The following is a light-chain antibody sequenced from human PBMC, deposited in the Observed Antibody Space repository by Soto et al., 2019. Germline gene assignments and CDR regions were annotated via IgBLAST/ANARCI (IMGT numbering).Light chain of an antibody. J-gene: IGKJ4*01. CDR2: GAS. Sequence: EIVLTQSPATLSVSPGERATLSCRASQTVYSNLAWYRQMPGQAPRLLIYGASTRATGIPARFSGTGSGTEFTLTISSLQSEDSAVYYCQQYDNWPPLTFGGGTKVEIK. V-gene: IGKV3-15*01. CDR3: QQYDNWPPLT. CDR1: QTVYSN.